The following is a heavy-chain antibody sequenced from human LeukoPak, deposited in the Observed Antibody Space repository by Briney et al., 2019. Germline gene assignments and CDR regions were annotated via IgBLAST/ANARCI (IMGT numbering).Heavy chain of an antibody. J-gene: IGHJ4*02. D-gene: IGHD1-26*01. CDR1: GFIFSSYG. CDR3: ARVTGSYTFDY. V-gene: IGHV3-33*01. CDR2: IWSDGSRK. Sequence: GTSLRLSCAASGFIFSSYGIHWVRQAPGKGLEWVAVIWSDGSRKYYTDSVKGRFTISRDNSKNTVFLQMNSLRADDTAVYYCARVTGSYTFDYWGQGTLVTVSS.